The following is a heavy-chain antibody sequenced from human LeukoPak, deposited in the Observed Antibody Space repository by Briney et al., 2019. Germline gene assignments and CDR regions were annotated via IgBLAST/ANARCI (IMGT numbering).Heavy chain of an antibody. D-gene: IGHD3-22*01. CDR3: AKDLVDYYDSSGYYY. CDR2: ISGSGGST. V-gene: IGHV3-23*01. Sequence: GGSLRLSCAASGFTFSSYAMNWVRQAPGKGLEWVSAISGSGGSTYYADSVKGRFTISRDNSKNTLYLQMNSLRAEDTAVYYCAKDLVDYYDSSGYYYWGQGTLVTVSS. J-gene: IGHJ4*02. CDR1: GFTFSSYA.